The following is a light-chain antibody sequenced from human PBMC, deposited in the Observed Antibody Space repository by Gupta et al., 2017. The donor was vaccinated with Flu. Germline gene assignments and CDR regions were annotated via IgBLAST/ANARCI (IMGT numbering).Light chain of an antibody. CDR1: SSNIENNY. CDR3: GTWDSSLSAWV. J-gene: IGLJ3*02. CDR2: END. V-gene: IGLV1-51*01. Sequence: SSSNIENNYVSWYQQLPGTAPKLLIYENDKRPSGIPDRFSGSKSDTSATLGITGLQTGDEADYYCGTWDSSLSAWVFGGGNKLTVL.